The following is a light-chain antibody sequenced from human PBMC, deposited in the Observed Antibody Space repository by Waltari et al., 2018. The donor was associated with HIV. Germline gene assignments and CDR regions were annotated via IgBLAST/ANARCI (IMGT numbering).Light chain of an antibody. CDR3: SSYTSGTTPSV. Sequence: QSALTQPASVSGSPGQSITISCTGTSSDVGGFNYVSWYQQYPGKAHKIIIYEVDNRPSGVSHRFSGSESGNTASLTISGLQAEDEADYYCSSYTSGTTPSVFGTGTKVTVL. J-gene: IGLJ1*01. V-gene: IGLV2-14*01. CDR1: SSDVGGFNY. CDR2: EVD.